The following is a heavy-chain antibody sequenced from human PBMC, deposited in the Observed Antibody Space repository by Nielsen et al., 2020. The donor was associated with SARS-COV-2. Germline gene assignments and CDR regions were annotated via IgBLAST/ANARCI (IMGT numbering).Heavy chain of an antibody. Sequence: GESLKISCAASGFTFSDYYMSWIRQAPGKGLEWVSYISSSSSYTNYADSVKGRFTISRDNAKNSLYLQMNSLRAEDTAVYYCARDRLEWLLSYYYYGMDVWGQGTTVTVSS. CDR3: ARDRLEWLLSYYYYGMDV. CDR2: ISSSSSYT. CDR1: GFTFSDYY. V-gene: IGHV3-11*05. D-gene: IGHD3-3*01. J-gene: IGHJ6*02.